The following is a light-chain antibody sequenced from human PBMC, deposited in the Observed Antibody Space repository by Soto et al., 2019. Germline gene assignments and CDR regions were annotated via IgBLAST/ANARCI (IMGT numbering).Light chain of an antibody. V-gene: IGKV3-15*01. CDR3: QQYFDWPLT. CDR2: DVY. Sequence: EIVMTQSPATLSVSPGEGVTLSCRASQSIMANLAWYQQKPGQTPRLLIYDVYSRASGIPARFSGSSSGTDYTLTISSLQSEDSAVYYCQQYFDWPLTFGGGTNVEI. J-gene: IGKJ4*01. CDR1: QSIMAN.